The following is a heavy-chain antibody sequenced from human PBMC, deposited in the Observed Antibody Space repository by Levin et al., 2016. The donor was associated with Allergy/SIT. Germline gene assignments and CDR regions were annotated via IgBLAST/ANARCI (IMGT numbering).Heavy chain of an antibody. CDR2: INHSGST. CDR3: ARGPIAVAGDY. J-gene: IGHJ4*02. V-gene: IGHV4-34*01. D-gene: IGHD6-19*01. CDR1: GGSFSGYY. Sequence: SETLSLTCAVYGGSFSGYYWSWIRQPPGKGLEWIGEINHSGSTNYNPSLKSRVTISVDTSKNQFSLKLSSVTAADTAVYYCARGPIAVAGDYWGQGTLVTVSS.